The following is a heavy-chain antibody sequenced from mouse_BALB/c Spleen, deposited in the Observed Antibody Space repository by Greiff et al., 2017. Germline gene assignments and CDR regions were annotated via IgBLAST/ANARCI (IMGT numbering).Heavy chain of an antibody. V-gene: IGHV3-6*02. CDR2: ISYDGSN. Sequence: ESGPGLVKPSQSLSLTCSVTGYSITSGYYWNWIRQFPGNKLEWMGYISYDGSNNYNPSLKNRISITRDTSKNQFFLKLNSVTTEDTATYYCAREVTGTSAYWGQGTLVTVSA. J-gene: IGHJ3*01. CDR3: AREVTGTSAY. CDR1: GYSITSGYY. D-gene: IGHD4-1*01.